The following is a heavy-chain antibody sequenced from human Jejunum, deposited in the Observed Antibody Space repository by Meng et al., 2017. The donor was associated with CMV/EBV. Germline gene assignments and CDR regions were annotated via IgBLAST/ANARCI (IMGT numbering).Heavy chain of an antibody. J-gene: IGHJ6*02. D-gene: IGHD6-13*01. CDR2: ISSNSNSL. CDR1: FKTYS. V-gene: IGHV3-48*04. Sequence: FKTYSMNWVRQAPGKGLEWIAHISSNSNSLLYADSVRGRFSISRDNAKNSLSLDMNSLTAEDTAVYYCARLSAAGNYFYYYGLDGWGPGTRVTVSS. CDR3: ARLSAAGNYFYYYGLDG.